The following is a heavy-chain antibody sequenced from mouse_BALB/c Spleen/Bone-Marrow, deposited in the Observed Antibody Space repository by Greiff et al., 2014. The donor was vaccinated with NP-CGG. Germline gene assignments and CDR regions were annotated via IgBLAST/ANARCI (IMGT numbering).Heavy chain of an antibody. CDR3: ATGTFAY. J-gene: IGHJ3*01. Sequence: EVKLVESEGGLVQPGGSLKLSCAASGFTFSSYTMSWVRQTPEKRLEWVAYISNGGGSTYYPDTVKGRFTISRDNAKNTLYLQMSSLKSEDTAMYYCATGTFAYWGQGTLVTVSA. D-gene: IGHD4-1*01. CDR2: ISNGGGST. CDR1: GFTFSSYT. V-gene: IGHV5-12-2*01.